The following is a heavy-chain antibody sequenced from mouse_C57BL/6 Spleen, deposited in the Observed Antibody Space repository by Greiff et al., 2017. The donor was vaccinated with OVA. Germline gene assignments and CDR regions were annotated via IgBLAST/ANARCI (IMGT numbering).Heavy chain of an antibody. D-gene: IGHD3-2*02. CDR2: ISSGGSYT. V-gene: IGHV5-6*02. CDR3: ARRNSSGYGNAMDY. Sequence: EVKLMESGGDLVKPGGSLKLSCAASGFTFSSYGMSWVRQTPDKRLEWVATISSGGSYTYYPDSVKGRFTISRDNAKNTLYLQMSSLKSEDTAMYYCARRNSSGYGNAMDYWGQGTSVTVSS. CDR1: GFTFSSYG. J-gene: IGHJ4*01.